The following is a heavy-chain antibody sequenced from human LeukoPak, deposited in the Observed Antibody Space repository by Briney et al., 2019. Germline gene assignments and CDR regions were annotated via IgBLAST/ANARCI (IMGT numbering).Heavy chain of an antibody. J-gene: IGHJ4*02. D-gene: IGHD3-22*01. CDR3: ARAASMIDSDY. CDR1: GFTFSDYY. CDR2: ISSSSSYT. Sequence: GGSLRLSCAASGFTFSDYYMSWIRQAPGKGLEWVSYISSSSSYTNYADSVKGRFTISRDNAKDSLYLQMNSLRAEDTAVYYCARAASMIDSDYWGQGTLVTVSS. V-gene: IGHV3-11*06.